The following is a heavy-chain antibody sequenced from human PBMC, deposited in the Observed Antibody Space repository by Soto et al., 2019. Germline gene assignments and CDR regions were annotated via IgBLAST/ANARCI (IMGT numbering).Heavy chain of an antibody. CDR3: ARGVTAGVYY. J-gene: IGHJ4*02. CDR2: MQPSSGRT. D-gene: IGHD2-21*02. Sequence: QVQLVQSGAEVSEPGASVKVSCKASGYSFTSLEINWVRQTTGQGLEWMRWMQPSSGRTGYAQKFQCRVTMTRDPSINPAYRELSSLTSDDTAFYFCARGVTAGVYYWGQGTLVTVSS. V-gene: IGHV1-8*01. CDR1: GYSFTSLE.